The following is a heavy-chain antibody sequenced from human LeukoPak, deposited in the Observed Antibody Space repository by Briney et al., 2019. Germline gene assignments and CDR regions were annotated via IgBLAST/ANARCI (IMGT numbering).Heavy chain of an antibody. Sequence: SETLSLTCAVSGGSISSSNWWTWVRQPPGKGLECIGEIYHSGSTNYNPSLKSRVTISVDKSKNQFSLKLSSVTAADTAVYYCARGINCSGGSCYSLRWFDPWGQGTLVTVSS. CDR2: IYHSGST. J-gene: IGHJ5*02. CDR3: ARGINCSGGSCYSLRWFDP. V-gene: IGHV4-4*02. CDR1: GGSISSSNW. D-gene: IGHD2-15*01.